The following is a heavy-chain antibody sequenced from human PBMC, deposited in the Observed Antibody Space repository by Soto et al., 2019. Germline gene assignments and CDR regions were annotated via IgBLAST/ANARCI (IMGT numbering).Heavy chain of an antibody. CDR2: IYWDDDE. D-gene: IGHD5-18*01. J-gene: IGHJ4*02. V-gene: IGHV2-5*02. CDR3: AHRPRGYSYHFDY. Sequence: QITLKESGPTLVKPTQTLTLTCTFSGFSLTTRGVGVGWIRQPPGKALEWLALIYWDDDEVYSPSLKSSLTITKDTSRSQVVLTMTNMEPVATATYYCAHRPRGYSYHFDYWGQGTLVTVSS. CDR1: GFSLTTRGVG.